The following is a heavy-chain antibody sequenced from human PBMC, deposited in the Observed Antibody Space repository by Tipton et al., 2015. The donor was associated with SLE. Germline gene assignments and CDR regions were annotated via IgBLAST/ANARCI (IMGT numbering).Heavy chain of an antibody. Sequence: TLSLTRAVYGGSFSGYYWSWIRQPPGKGLEWIGEINHSGSTNYNPSLKSRVTISADTSKNQFSLKLSSVTAADTAVYYCARGWRSSGWAPHIWGQGTMVTVSS. V-gene: IGHV4-34*01. D-gene: IGHD6-19*01. CDR2: INHSGST. CDR3: ARGWRSSGWAPHI. CDR1: GGSFSGYY. J-gene: IGHJ3*02.